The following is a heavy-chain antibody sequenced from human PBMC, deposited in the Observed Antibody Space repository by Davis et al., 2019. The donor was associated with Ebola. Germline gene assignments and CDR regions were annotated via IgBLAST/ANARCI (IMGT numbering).Heavy chain of an antibody. J-gene: IGHJ4*02. Sequence: PGGSLRLSCAASGFTFSRTDMSWVRQVPGKGLEWVSTISATEAHTHYSDSVKGRFTISRDNSKDTLYLQMNSLRAEDTATYYCARFCHYTDCSYFDYWGQGTMVAVSS. CDR2: ISATEAHT. V-gene: IGHV3-23*01. CDR3: ARFCHYTDCSYFDY. CDR1: GFTFSRTD. D-gene: IGHD3-3*01.